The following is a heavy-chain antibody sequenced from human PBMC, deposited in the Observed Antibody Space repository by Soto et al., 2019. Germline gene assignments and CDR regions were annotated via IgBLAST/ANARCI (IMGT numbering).Heavy chain of an antibody. CDR2: IWYDGSNK. CDR3: ARDGGRTRIHPNYGMDV. D-gene: IGHD5-18*01. V-gene: IGHV3-33*01. CDR1: GFTFSSYG. Sequence: QVQLVESGGGVVQPGRSLRLSCAASGFTFSSYGMHWVRQAPGKGLEWVAVIWYDGSNKYYADSVKGRFTISRDNSKNTLYLQMNSLRAEDTAVYYCARDGGRTRIHPNYGMDVSGHGTTVTVYS. J-gene: IGHJ6*02.